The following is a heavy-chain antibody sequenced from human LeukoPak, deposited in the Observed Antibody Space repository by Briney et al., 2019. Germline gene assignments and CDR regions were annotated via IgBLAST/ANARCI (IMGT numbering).Heavy chain of an antibody. V-gene: IGHV3-23*01. D-gene: IGHD3-22*01. CDR1: GLTFNSHS. Sequence: GGSLRLSCVASGLTFNSHSMSWVRQAPGMGLEWVSVVSTNGDVTFYADSVRGRFTISRDNSKNTLYLQMNSLRAEDTAVYYCAKTYYYDSSGYYSEGFDYWGQGTLVTVSS. CDR3: AKTYYYDSSGYYSEGFDY. CDR2: VSTNGDVT. J-gene: IGHJ4*02.